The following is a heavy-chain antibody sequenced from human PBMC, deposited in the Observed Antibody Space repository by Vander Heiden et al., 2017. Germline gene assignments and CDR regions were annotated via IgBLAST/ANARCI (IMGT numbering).Heavy chain of an antibody. CDR3: SLKYYYDSSGFSHFDY. CDR2: IGSKAYGGTT. CDR1: GFTFGAYA. V-gene: IGHV3-49*05. J-gene: IGHJ4*02. D-gene: IGHD3-22*01. Sequence: QLVASGGGLVKPGRYLRLSCTASGFTFGAYAMSWFRQAPRKGLDWFGFIGSKAYGGTTEYAASVKGRFTISRDDSKSIAYLQMNSLKTEDTAVYYCSLKYYYDSSGFSHFDYWGQGTLVTVSS.